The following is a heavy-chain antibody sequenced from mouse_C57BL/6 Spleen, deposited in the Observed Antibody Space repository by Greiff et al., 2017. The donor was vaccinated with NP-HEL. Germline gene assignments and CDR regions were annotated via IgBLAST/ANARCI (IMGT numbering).Heavy chain of an antibody. CDR2: ISSGGSYT. CDR3: ARHYYGSSPYYFDY. V-gene: IGHV5-6*01. J-gene: IGHJ2*01. CDR1: GFTFSSYG. D-gene: IGHD1-1*01. Sequence: EVHLVESGGDLVKPGGSLKLSCAASGFTFSSYGMSWVRQTPDKRLEWVATISSGGSYTYYPDSVKGRFTISRDNAKNTLYLQMSSLKSEDTAMYYGARHYYGSSPYYFDYWGQGTTLTVSS.